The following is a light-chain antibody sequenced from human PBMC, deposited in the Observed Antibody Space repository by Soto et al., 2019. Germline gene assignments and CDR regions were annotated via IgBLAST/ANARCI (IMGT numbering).Light chain of an antibody. Sequence: DIQMTQSPPSLSASVGDRVTITCRASQFISNYLNWYQHTPGKAPILLMYTASTLHSGVPSRFTGSGSGTDFTLTITSLRPEDFATYYCQQSYSTPYTFGQGTRLEIK. CDR1: QFISNY. CDR2: TAS. J-gene: IGKJ5*01. V-gene: IGKV1-39*01. CDR3: QQSYSTPYT.